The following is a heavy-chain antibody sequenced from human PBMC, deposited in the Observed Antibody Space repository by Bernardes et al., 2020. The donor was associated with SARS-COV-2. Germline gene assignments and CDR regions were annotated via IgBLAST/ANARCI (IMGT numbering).Heavy chain of an antibody. V-gene: IGHV4-61*02. CDR2: FHTRGST. CDR1: GDSLSSGDYY. CDR3: ALTTVVPWAFDI. D-gene: IGHD4-17*01. J-gene: IGHJ3*02. Sequence: LSLTCTVSGDSLSSGDYYCSWIRQPAGKGLEYIGRFHTRGSTKYNPSHKSRVTMLLDISKNQFSLRLTSVTAADTAVYYCALTTVVPWAFDIWGQGSMVTVFS.